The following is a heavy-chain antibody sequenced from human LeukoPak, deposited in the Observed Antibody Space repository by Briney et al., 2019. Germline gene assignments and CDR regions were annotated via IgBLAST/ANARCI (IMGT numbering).Heavy chain of an antibody. CDR3: ARSGGLWLLTYYFDY. V-gene: IGHV4-34*01. J-gene: IGHJ4*02. D-gene: IGHD3-22*01. CDR1: GGSFSGYY. CDR2: IYYSGST. Sequence: SETLSLTCAVYGGSFSGYYWSWVRQPPGKGLEWIGRIYYSGSTYYNPSLRSGVTISVDTSKNQPSLKLSSVTAADTAVYFCARSGGLWLLTYYFDYWGQGTLVTVSS.